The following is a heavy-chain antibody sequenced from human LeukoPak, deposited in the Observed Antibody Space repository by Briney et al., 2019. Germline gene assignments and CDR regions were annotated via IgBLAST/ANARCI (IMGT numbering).Heavy chain of an antibody. CDR2: IYYSGST. CDR3: ARQDLELQVEY. CDR1: GGSISSYY. D-gene: IGHD1-7*01. V-gene: IGHV4-59*01. J-gene: IGHJ4*02. Sequence: SETLSLTCTVSGGSISSYYWSWIRQPPGKGLEWIGYIYYSGSTNYNPSLKSRVTISVDTSKNQFSLKLSSVTAADTAVYYCARQDLELQVEYWGQGALVTVSS.